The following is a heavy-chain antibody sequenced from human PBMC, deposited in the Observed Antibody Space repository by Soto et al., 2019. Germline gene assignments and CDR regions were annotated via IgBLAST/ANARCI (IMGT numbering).Heavy chain of an antibody. CDR3: AKGSAHGSPYYFDY. V-gene: IGHV3-23*01. D-gene: IGHD6-25*01. J-gene: IGHJ4*02. CDR2: ITGSGGST. Sequence: VQLLESGGGLVQPGGSLRLSCAASGFTFSGYAMSWVRQAPGKGLEWVSAITGSGGSTYHADSVKGRFTISRDNSKNTLYLQMNNLRAEDTAVYYCAKGSAHGSPYYFDYWGQGTLVTVFS. CDR1: GFTFSGYA.